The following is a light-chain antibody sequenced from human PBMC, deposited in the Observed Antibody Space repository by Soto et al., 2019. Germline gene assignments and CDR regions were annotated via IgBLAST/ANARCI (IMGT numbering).Light chain of an antibody. CDR3: ISYTGSDTSYV. Sequence: QSALTQPAPVSGSPGQSITISCTGTSSDVGSYNYVAWYQQFPGKTPKLMIYEVRNRPSGVSSRFSGSKSGNTASLTISGLQAEDEADYYCISYTGSDTSYVFGTGTKLTVL. J-gene: IGLJ1*01. V-gene: IGLV2-14*01. CDR2: EVR. CDR1: SSDVGSYNY.